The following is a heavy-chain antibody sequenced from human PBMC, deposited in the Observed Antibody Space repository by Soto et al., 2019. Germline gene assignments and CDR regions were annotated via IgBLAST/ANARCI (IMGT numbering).Heavy chain of an antibody. CDR3: ARIIKIPEAILGYFDF. CDR1: GGSFRDYF. J-gene: IGHJ4*01. CDR2: ITHSGST. V-gene: IGHV4-34*01. D-gene: IGHD5-18*01. Sequence: PSETLSLTCAVYGGSFRDYFWGWIRQPPGKGLEWIAEITHSGSTNYNPSLKSRVTISVDPSKNQFSLEVRSVTAADTAKYYCARIIKIPEAILGYFDFWGHGNLVTVSS.